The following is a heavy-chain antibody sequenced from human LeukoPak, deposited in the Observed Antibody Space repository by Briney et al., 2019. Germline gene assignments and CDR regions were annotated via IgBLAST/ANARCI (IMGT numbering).Heavy chain of an antibody. J-gene: IGHJ4*02. CDR3: ARNGDYVDY. V-gene: IGHV4-38-2*02. Sequence: SETLSLTCTVSGYSISSGYYWGWIRQPPGKGLEWIGSIYHSGSTYYNPPLKSRVTISVDTSKNQFSLKLSSVTAADTAVYYCARNGDYVDYWGQETLVTVSS. D-gene: IGHD4-17*01. CDR2: IYHSGST. CDR1: GYSISSGYY.